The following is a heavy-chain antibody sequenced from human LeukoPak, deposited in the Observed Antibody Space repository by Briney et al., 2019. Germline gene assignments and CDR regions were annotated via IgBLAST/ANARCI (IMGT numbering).Heavy chain of an antibody. CDR2: INHSGST. CDR1: GGSFSGYY. Sequence: PSETLSLTCAVYGGSFSGYYWSWIRQPPGKGLEWIGEINHSGSTNYNPSLKSRVTISVDTSKNRFSLKLSSVTAADTAVYYCARHPVAVWGSYRRKGIDYWGQGTLVTVSS. D-gene: IGHD3-16*02. CDR3: ARHPVAVWGSYRRKGIDY. V-gene: IGHV4-34*01. J-gene: IGHJ4*02.